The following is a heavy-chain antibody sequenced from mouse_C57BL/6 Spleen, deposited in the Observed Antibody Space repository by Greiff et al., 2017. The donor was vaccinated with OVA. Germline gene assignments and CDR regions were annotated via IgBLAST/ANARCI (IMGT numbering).Heavy chain of an antibody. CDR2: IYPGSGNT. V-gene: IGHV1-76*01. CDR1: GYTFTDYY. Sequence: QVQLQQSGAELVRPGASVKLSCKASGYTFTDYYINWVKQRPGQGLEWIARIYPGSGNTYYNEKFKGKATLTAEKSSSTAYMQLSSLTSEDSAVYFCARSNGGNYYLDYGGQGTTLTGSS. CDR3: ARSNGGNYYLDY. D-gene: IGHD2-1*01. J-gene: IGHJ2*01.